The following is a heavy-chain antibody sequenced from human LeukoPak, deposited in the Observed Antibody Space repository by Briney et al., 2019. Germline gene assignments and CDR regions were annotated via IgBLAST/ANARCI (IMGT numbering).Heavy chain of an antibody. V-gene: IGHV1-2*06. CDR2: INPNSGGT. D-gene: IGHD1-26*01. Sequence: ASVKVSCKASGYTFTGYYMHWVRQAPGQGLEWMGRINPNSGGTNYAQKFQGRVTMTRDTSISTAYMELSRLRSDDAAVYYCAVIVGATTYDYWGQGTLVTVSS. CDR3: AVIVGATTYDY. J-gene: IGHJ4*02. CDR1: GYTFTGYY.